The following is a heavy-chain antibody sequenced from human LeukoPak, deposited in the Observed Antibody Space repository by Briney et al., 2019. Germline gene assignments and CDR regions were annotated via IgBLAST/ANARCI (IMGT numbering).Heavy chain of an antibody. D-gene: IGHD4/OR15-4a*01. V-gene: IGHV3-7*03. J-gene: IGHJ4*02. CDR2: IKQDGSEK. CDR1: GFTFSSYW. CDR3: ARRAGAYSHPYDY. Sequence: GGSLRLSCAASGFTFSSYWMSWVRQAPGKGLEWVANIKQDGSEKYYVDSVKGRFTISRDNSKNTLYLQMNSLRAEDTAVYYCARRAGAYSHPYDYWGQGTLVTVSS.